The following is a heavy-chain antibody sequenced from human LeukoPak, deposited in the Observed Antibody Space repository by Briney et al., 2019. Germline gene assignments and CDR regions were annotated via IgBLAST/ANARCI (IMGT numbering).Heavy chain of an antibody. V-gene: IGHV1-69*04. CDR3: ARKYYDILTGYYGSADY. J-gene: IGHJ4*02. Sequence: GASVKVSCKASGGTFSSYAISWVRQAPGQGLEWMGRIIPILGIANYAQKFQGRVTITADKSTSTAYMELSSLRSEDTAVYYCARKYYDILTGYYGSADYWGQGTLVTVSS. D-gene: IGHD3-9*01. CDR2: IIPILGIA. CDR1: GGTFSSYA.